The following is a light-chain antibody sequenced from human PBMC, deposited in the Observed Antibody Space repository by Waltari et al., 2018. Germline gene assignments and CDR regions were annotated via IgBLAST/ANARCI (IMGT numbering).Light chain of an antibody. CDR3: SSYAGSTTLVI. CDR2: EVT. V-gene: IGLV2-23*02. J-gene: IGLJ2*01. CDR1: SNDVGSYNL. Sequence: QSALTQPASVSGSPGQSITISCTGTSNDVGSYNLVSWYQQYPGKAPTLLLYEVTKRPSVVSSRFAGSKSGNTASLTISGLQAEDEADYYCSSYAGSTTLVIFGGGTKLTV.